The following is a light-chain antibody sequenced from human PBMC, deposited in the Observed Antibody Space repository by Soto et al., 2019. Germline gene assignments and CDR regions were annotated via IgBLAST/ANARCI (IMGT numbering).Light chain of an antibody. Sequence: QSVLTQPRSVSGSPGQSVTISCTGTSSDVGGYNYVSWYQQHPGKAPKLMIYDVSKRPSGVPDRFSGSNSGNTASLTISGLQAEDEADYYCCSYTSSSTLYVFGTGTKVTVL. CDR2: DVS. CDR1: SSDVGGYNY. CDR3: CSYTSSSTLYV. J-gene: IGLJ1*01. V-gene: IGLV2-11*01.